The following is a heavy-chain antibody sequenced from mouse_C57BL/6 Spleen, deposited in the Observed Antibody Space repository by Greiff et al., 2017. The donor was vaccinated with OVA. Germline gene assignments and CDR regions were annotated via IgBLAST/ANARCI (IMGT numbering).Heavy chain of an antibody. V-gene: IGHV1-5*01. Sequence: VQLQQSGTVLARPGASVKMSCKTSGYTFTSYWMHWVKQRPGQGLEWIGAIYPGNSDTSYNQKVKGKAKLTAVTSARTAYMELSSLTNEDSAVYYCTRLEANWDTFDDWGQGTTLTVSS. CDR2: IYPGNSDT. CDR1: GYTFTSYW. CDR3: TRLEANWDTFDD. D-gene: IGHD4-1*01. J-gene: IGHJ2*01.